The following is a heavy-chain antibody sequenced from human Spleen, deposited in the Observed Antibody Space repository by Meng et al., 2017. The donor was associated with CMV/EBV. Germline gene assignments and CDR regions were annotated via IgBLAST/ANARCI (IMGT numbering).Heavy chain of an antibody. CDR1: GFTFDDYG. J-gene: IGHJ4*02. CDR2: INNYGSST. D-gene: IGHD3-3*01. V-gene: IGHV3-74*01. CDR3: VRDGVEGRDYFDC. Sequence: GESLKISCAASGFTFDDYGMTWVRQVPGKGLVWVSGINNYGSSTSYTDSVRGRFTISRDNARNTLYLQMNSLRVEDTAVYYCVRDGVEGRDYFDCWGQGTLVTVSS.